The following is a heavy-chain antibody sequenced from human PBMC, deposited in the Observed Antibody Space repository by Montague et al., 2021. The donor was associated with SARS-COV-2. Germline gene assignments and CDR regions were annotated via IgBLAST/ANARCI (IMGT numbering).Heavy chain of an antibody. CDR2: GDYSGST. CDR1: GGSIITSNYC. V-gene: IGHV4-39*01. Sequence: SETLSLTCTVSGGSIITSNYCWGWLRQPPGKGLEWIGSGDYSGSTSYXPSLTSRVTISVDTSKNQFSLKLTSVIAADTAVYYCARHVGRGPDAMDWFDPWGQGTPVTVSS. CDR3: ARHVGRGPDAMDWFDP. J-gene: IGHJ5*02. D-gene: IGHD2-2*01.